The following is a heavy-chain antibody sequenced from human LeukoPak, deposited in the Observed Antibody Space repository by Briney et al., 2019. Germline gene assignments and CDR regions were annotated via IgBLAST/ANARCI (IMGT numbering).Heavy chain of an antibody. V-gene: IGHV4-59*01. CDR1: GGSISTYY. D-gene: IGHD3-22*01. Sequence: PSETLSLTCTVSGGSISTYYWSWIRQPPGKGLEWLAYISHSGSTNFNPSLRSRVTISVDTSMNQFSLKLSSVTAADTAVYYCARESDYDDSSGYFDYRGQGTLVTVSS. CDR2: ISHSGST. J-gene: IGHJ4*02. CDR3: ARESDYDDSSGYFDY.